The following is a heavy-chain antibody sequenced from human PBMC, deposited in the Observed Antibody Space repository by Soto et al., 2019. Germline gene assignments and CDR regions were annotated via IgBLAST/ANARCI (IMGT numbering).Heavy chain of an antibody. Sequence: EVQLVESGGGLVQPGGSLRLSCAVSVFTFSDYWMSWVRQAPVKGLEWVANIKQDGNGKYYVDSVKGRFTISRDNAKHSRYMQMNSLRADDTAVYYCSRGLGSSGWHSQCDSFDIWGQGTMGSLSS. CDR1: VFTFSDYW. J-gene: IGHJ3*02. D-gene: IGHD6-19*01. V-gene: IGHV3-7*01. CDR2: IKQDGNGK. CDR3: SRGLGSSGWHSQCDSFDI.